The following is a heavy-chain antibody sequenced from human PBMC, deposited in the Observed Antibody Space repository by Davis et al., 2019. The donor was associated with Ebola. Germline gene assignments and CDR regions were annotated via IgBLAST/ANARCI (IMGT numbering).Heavy chain of an antibody. CDR3: TRDDYDFWGGYSAVYYYGMDV. V-gene: IGHV3-7*01. CDR1: GFTFSRNW. CDR2: IKEDGSEK. Sequence: GGSLRLSCAATGFTFSRNWMSWVRQAPGKGLEWVATIKEDGSEKYSVDSVKGRFTISRDNAKTLLYLQMNSLRVEDTAVYYCTRDDYDFWGGYSAVYYYGMDVWGIGTTVSVSS. J-gene: IGHJ6*04. D-gene: IGHD3-3*01.